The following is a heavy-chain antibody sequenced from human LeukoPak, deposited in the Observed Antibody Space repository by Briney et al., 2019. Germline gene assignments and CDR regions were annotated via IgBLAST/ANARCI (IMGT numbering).Heavy chain of an antibody. D-gene: IGHD3-22*01. CDR1: GGSISSSNW. V-gene: IGHV4-4*02. J-gene: IGHJ4*02. CDR2: IYHSGST. CDR3: ARGGAHYDSSGTFDY. Sequence: SETLSLTCAVSGGSISSSNWWSWVRQPPGKGLEWIGEIYHSGSTNYNPSLKSRVTISVDKSKNQFSLTLSSVTAADTAVYYCARGGAHYDSSGTFDYWGQGTLVTVSS.